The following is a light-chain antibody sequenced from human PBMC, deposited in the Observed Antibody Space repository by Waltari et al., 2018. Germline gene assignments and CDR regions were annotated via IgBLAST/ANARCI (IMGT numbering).Light chain of an antibody. CDR2: DVT. Sequence: QSALTQPASVSGSPGQSITISCTGTFSDVGRYDYVSWYQQHPGKAPKLLIHDVTDRPAGVADRFSGSKSGTTASLTSSGLQADDEADYYCTSYTSSTTTPYVFGTGTQVTV. CDR1: FSDVGRYDY. J-gene: IGLJ1*01. V-gene: IGLV2-14*03. CDR3: TSYTSSTTTPYV.